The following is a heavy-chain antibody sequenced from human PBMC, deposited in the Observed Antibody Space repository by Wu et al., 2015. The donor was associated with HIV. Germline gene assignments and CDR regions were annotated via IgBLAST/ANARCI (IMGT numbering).Heavy chain of an antibody. CDR1: GYTFTSYD. J-gene: IGHJ4*02. Sequence: QVQLVQSGAEVKKPGASVKVSCKTSGYTFTSYDINWVRQATGQGLEWMGWMNPKSYNTGYAQKFQGRLTMTRDTSISTAYMELSSLRSEDTAVYYCARQRAYSTGWYVHDYWGQGTLVTVSS. CDR3: ARQRAYSTGWYVHDY. D-gene: IGHD6-19*01. CDR2: MNPKSYNT. V-gene: IGHV1-8*01.